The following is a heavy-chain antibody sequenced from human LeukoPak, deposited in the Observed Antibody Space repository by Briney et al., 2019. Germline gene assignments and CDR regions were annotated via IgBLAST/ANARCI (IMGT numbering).Heavy chain of an antibody. CDR2: ISSSSSYI. CDR3: AKDFGFAGFDY. V-gene: IGHV3-21*01. CDR1: GFTFSSYS. Sequence: GGSLRLSCAASGFTFSSYSMNWVRQAPGKGLEWVSSISSSSSYIYYADSVKGRFTISRDNSKNTLYLQMNSLRAEDTAVYYCAKDFGFAGFDYWGQGTLVTVSS. D-gene: IGHD3-10*01. J-gene: IGHJ4*02.